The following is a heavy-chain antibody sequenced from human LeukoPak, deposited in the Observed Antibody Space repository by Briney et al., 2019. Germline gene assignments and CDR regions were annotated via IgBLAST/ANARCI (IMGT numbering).Heavy chain of an antibody. Sequence: GGSLRLSCAASGFTFSSYAMSWVRQAPGEGLEWVSGISGSGGSTYYADSVKGRFTISRDNSRNTLYLQMNSPRAEDTAVYYCAILPGYSSGWYEVNYWGQGTLVTVSS. J-gene: IGHJ4*02. CDR2: ISGSGGST. V-gene: IGHV3-23*01. CDR1: GFTFSSYA. D-gene: IGHD6-13*01. CDR3: AILPGYSSGWYEVNY.